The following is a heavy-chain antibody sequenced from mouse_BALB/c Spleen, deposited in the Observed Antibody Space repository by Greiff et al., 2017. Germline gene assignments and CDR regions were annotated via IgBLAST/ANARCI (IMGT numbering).Heavy chain of an antibody. Sequence: EVMLVESGGGLVKPGGSLKLSCAASGFTFSSYAMSWVRQTPEKRLEWVASISSGGSTYYPDSVKGRFTISRDHARNILYLQMSSLRSEDTAMYYCARRDDGYPYYYAMDYWGQGTSVTVSS. CDR1: GFTFSSYA. V-gene: IGHV5-6-5*01. CDR3: ARRDDGYPYYYAMDY. CDR2: ISSGGST. J-gene: IGHJ4*01. D-gene: IGHD2-3*01.